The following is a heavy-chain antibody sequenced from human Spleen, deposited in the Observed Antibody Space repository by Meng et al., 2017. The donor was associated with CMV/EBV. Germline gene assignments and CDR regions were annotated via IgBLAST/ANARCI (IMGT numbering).Heavy chain of an antibody. J-gene: IGHJ5*02. CDR2: IHYSGST. CDR3: ASSAARPGYKFDP. Sequence: SETLSLTCTVSGGSITRYYWSWIRQPPGKGLEWIGYIHYSGSTNYNPSLKSRVTISVDTSKNQFSLKLSSVTAADTAVYYCASSAARPGYKFDPWGQGTLVTVSS. CDR1: GGSITRYY. D-gene: IGHD6-6*01. V-gene: IGHV4-59*01.